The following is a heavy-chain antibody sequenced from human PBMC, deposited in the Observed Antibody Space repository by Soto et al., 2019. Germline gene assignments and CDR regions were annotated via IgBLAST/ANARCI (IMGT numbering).Heavy chain of an antibody. J-gene: IGHJ4*02. CDR2: ISGSGGST. CDR3: AKDQGGLFGVVIGPIDY. Sequence: GGSLRLSCAASGFTFSSYAMSWVRQAPGKGLEWVSAISGSGGSTYYADSVKGRFTISRDNSKNTLYLQMNSLRAEDTAVYYCAKDQGGLFGVVIGPIDYWGQGTLVTVSS. D-gene: IGHD3-3*01. CDR1: GFTFSSYA. V-gene: IGHV3-23*01.